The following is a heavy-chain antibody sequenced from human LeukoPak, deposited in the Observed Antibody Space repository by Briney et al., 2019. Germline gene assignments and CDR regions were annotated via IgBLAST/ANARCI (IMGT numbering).Heavy chain of an antibody. CDR2: INEDGSQR. J-gene: IGHJ4*02. V-gene: IGHV3-7*01. CDR3: ARDLDCNGKTCYELHSN. CDR1: GFTFSSYS. D-gene: IGHD2-2*01. Sequence: GGSLRLSCAASGFTFSSYSMNWVRQAPGKGLEWVANINEDGSQRTYIDSVKGRFTVSRDNARNSLFLQLNSLRAEDTAVYYCARDLDCNGKTCYELHSNWGQGTLVTVSS.